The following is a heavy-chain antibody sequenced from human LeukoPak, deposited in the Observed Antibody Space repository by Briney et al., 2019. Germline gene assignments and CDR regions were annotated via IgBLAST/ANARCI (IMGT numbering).Heavy chain of an antibody. V-gene: IGHV5-51*01. D-gene: IGHD3-22*01. J-gene: IGHJ4*02. Sequence: GESLKISCKGSGYSFTSYWIGWVRQMPGKGLEWMGIIYPGDSGTRYSPSFQGQVTISADKSISTAYLQWSSLKASDTAMYYCARQGPPPNYYDSSGYYSGEDYWGQGTLVTVSS. CDR3: ARQGPPPNYYDSSGYYSGEDY. CDR1: GYSFTSYW. CDR2: IYPGDSGT.